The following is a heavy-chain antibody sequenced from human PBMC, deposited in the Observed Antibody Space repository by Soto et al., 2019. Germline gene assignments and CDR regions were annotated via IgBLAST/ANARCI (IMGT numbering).Heavy chain of an antibody. V-gene: IGHV1-46*01. J-gene: IGHJ6*02. Sequence: ASLKVSCKASGYTFTSYYMHWVRQAPGQGLEWMGIINPSGGSTSYAQKFQGRVTMTRDTSTSTVYMELSSLRSEDTAVYYCARDMPYDFWSGYWSLYYGMDVWGQGTTVTVSS. CDR3: ARDMPYDFWSGYWSLYYGMDV. D-gene: IGHD3-3*01. CDR1: GYTFTSYY. CDR2: INPSGGST.